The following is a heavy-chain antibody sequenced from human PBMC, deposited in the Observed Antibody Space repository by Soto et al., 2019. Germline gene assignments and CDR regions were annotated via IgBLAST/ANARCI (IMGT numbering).Heavy chain of an antibody. Sequence: QLQLQESGPGLVKPSETLSLTCTVSGDSISSSYTYWGWIRQPPGKGLEWVGSICYSGTTYYNPSLKGRVTISVHPSNNLFSLKLSSVTAADNAVYYFARHYRIPDDSSLNSFDPWGQETLVTVSS. CDR1: GDSISSSYTY. CDR2: ICYSGTT. D-gene: IGHD3-22*01. V-gene: IGHV4-39*01. CDR3: ARHYRIPDDSSLNSFDP. J-gene: IGHJ5*02.